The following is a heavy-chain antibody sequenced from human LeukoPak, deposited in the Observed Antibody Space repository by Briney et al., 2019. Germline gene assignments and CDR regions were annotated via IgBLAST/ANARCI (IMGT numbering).Heavy chain of an antibody. CDR3: ARGRYCSSTSCYLYSPSPFDY. CDR2: IYYSGST. D-gene: IGHD2-2*01. V-gene: IGHV4-39*07. CDR1: GGSISSSSYY. Sequence: SETLSLTCTVSGGSISSSSYYWGWIRQPPGKGLEWIGSIYYSGSTYYNPSLKSRVTISVDTSKNQFSLKLSSVTAADTAVYYCARGRYCSSTSCYLYSPSPFDYWGQGTLVTVSS. J-gene: IGHJ4*02.